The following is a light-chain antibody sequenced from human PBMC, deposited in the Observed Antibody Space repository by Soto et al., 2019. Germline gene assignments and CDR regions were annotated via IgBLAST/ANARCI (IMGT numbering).Light chain of an antibody. CDR3: QQYGSSPGT. CDR2: DTS. V-gene: IGKV3-20*01. CDR1: QSVRGRY. Sequence: EIVLTQSPGTLSLSPGERATLSCRASQSVRGRYLAWYQPKPGQAPSLLICDTSSRATGIPDRFSGSGSGTDFALTISRVEAEDFAMYFCQQYGSSPGTFGQGTKGDIK. J-gene: IGKJ1*01.